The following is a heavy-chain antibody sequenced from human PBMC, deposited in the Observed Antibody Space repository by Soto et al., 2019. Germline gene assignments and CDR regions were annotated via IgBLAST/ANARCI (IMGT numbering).Heavy chain of an antibody. J-gene: IGHJ6*03. CDR2: ISAYNGNT. Sequence: QDQLVQSGVEVKKPGASVKVSCKASGYSFTNYGITWVRQAPGQVFAWMGWISAYNGNTNYAQKFQGRVTMTTDASTITAYLDLRSLRSDDTSLYYCARDRGVAPPVAGNTTYYYYLDVWGQGTPVTVSS. V-gene: IGHV1-18*01. CDR3: ARDRGVAPPVAGNTTYYYYLDV. CDR1: GYSFTNYG. D-gene: IGHD6-19*01.